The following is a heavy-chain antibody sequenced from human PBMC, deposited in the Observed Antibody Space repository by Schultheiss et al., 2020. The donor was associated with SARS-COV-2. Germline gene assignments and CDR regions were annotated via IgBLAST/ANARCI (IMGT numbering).Heavy chain of an antibody. CDR1: GFTFSSYG. CDR2: MRRDGTNK. Sequence: GGSLRLSCAASGFTFSSYGIHWVRQAPGKGLQWMTLMRRDGTNKYFEDSVKARFTVSRDISKNTVFLQVDSLRTEDTAMYYCSRNNNWAFDYWGQGTLVTVSS. CDR3: SRNNNWAFDY. J-gene: IGHJ4*02. D-gene: IGHD1-20*01. V-gene: IGHV3-30*02.